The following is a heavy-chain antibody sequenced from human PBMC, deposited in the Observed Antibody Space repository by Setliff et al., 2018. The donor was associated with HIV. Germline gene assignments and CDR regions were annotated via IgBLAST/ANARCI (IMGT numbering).Heavy chain of an antibody. CDR3: VRDRPNWYANSGIFDQ. J-gene: IGHJ4*02. CDR2: IKEDGSVK. CDR1: GFNINTYW. V-gene: IGHV3-7*03. D-gene: IGHD2-8*01. Sequence: PGGSLRLSCAASGFNINTYWMGWVRQGPGKGLEWVANIKEDGSVKNYVDSARGRFIISRDNAEKSLFLHMSSLRADDSAVYYCVRDRPNWYANSGIFDQWGQGTLVTVSS.